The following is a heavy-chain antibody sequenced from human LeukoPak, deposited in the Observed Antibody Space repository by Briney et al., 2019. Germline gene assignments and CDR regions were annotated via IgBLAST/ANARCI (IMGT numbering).Heavy chain of an antibody. CDR3: AKAIEVAGTDY. D-gene: IGHD6-19*01. Sequence: PGRPLRLSCAASGFTFSNYGMHWVRQAPGKGLEWVAVISYDGSNKYYADSVKGRFTISRDSSKNTLYLQMNSLRAEDTAMYYCAKAIEVAGTDYWGQGTLVTVSS. CDR1: GFTFSNYG. CDR2: ISYDGSNK. J-gene: IGHJ4*02. V-gene: IGHV3-30*18.